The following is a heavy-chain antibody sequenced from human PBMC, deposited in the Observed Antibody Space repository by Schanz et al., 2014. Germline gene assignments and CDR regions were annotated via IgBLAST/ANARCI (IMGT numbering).Heavy chain of an antibody. Sequence: EVQVVESGGGFVQPGGSLRLSCAASGFTFSNAWMNWVRQGPGNRLEWVGRIKSRSDGGTTDYAAPVKGRFIISRDDSRNTLYLQMSGLKTEDTAVYYCSTTPNFYASGTYSWFDPWGQGTRVTVSS. V-gene: IGHV3-15*01. CDR2: IKSRSDGGTT. CDR1: GFTFSNAW. D-gene: IGHD3-10*01. J-gene: IGHJ5*02. CDR3: STTPNFYASGTYSWFDP.